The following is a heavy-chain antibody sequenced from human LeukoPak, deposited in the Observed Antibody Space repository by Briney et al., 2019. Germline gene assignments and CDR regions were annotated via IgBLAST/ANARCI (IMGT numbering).Heavy chain of an antibody. CDR1: GFTFSSYG. J-gene: IGHJ4*02. CDR2: ISYDGNNK. V-gene: IGHV3-30*03. Sequence: GGSLRLSCAASGFTFSSYGMHWVRLAPGKRLEWVAVISYDGNNKYYADSVKGRFTISRDNSKNTLYLQMNSLRAEDTAVYYCAGGDYYFDYWGQGTLVTVSS. CDR3: AGGDYYFDY. D-gene: IGHD4-17*01.